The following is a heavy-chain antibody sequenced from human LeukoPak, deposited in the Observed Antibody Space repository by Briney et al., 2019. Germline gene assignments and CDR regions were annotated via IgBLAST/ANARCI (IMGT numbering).Heavy chain of an antibody. Sequence: GESLKISCKGSGFSFTNYWIGWVRQMLGKGLEWMGIIYPGDSDTRYSPSFQGQVTISADKSIGTAYLQWSSLKASDTAMYYCARHGTSDDYYSYFDYWGQGTLVTVSS. D-gene: IGHD3-22*01. CDR2: IYPGDSDT. CDR3: ARHGTSDDYYSYFDY. J-gene: IGHJ4*02. CDR1: GFSFTNYW. V-gene: IGHV5-51*01.